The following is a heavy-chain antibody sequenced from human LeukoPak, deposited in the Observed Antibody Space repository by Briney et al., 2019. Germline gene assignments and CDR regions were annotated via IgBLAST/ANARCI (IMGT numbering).Heavy chain of an antibody. V-gene: IGHV3-21*01. CDR2: ISSSSSYI. CDR1: GFTFSSYS. D-gene: IGHD3-3*01. Sequence: GGSLRLSCAASGFTFSSYSMNWVRQAPGKGLEWVSSISSSSSYIYYADSVKGRFTISRDNAKNSLYLQMNSLRAEDTAVYYCARDGGHYDFWSGTQAYRAFDIWGQGTMVTVSS. J-gene: IGHJ3*02. CDR3: ARDGGHYDFWSGTQAYRAFDI.